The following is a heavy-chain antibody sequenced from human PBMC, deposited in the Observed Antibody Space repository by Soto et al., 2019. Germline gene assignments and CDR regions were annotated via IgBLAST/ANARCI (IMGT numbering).Heavy chain of an antibody. V-gene: IGHV1-69*13. CDR1: GGTFSTYA. CDR2: IIPIFGTA. J-gene: IGHJ3*02. CDR3: AREIFGVIISGGRDAFDI. D-gene: IGHD3-3*01. Sequence: SVKVSCKASGGTFSTYAISWVRQAPGQGLEWMGGIIPIFGTAKYAQKFQGRVTITADESTSTAYMELSSLRSEDTAVYYCAREIFGVIISGGRDAFDIWSQGTMVTVSS.